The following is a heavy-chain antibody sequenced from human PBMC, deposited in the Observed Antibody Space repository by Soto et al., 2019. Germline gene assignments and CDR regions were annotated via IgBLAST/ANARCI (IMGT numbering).Heavy chain of an antibody. D-gene: IGHD4-17*01. J-gene: IGHJ5*02. V-gene: IGHV1-3*01. CDR3: ARPRYDYGDYVWSWFDP. Sequence: ASVKVSCKASGYTFTSYAMHWVRQAPGQRLEWMGWINAGNGNTKYSQKFQGRVTITRDTSASTAYMELSSLRSEDTAVYYCARPRYDYGDYVWSWFDPWGQGTLVTVPS. CDR1: GYTFTSYA. CDR2: INAGNGNT.